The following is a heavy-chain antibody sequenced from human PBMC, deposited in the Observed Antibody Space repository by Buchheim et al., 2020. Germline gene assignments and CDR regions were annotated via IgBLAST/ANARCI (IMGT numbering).Heavy chain of an antibody. D-gene: IGHD6-6*01. J-gene: IGHJ4*02. CDR3: ARYVAARQNFDY. CDR1: GGSISSSSYY. Sequence: QLQLQESGPGLVKPSETLSLTCTVSGGSISSSSYYWGWIRQPPGKGLEWIGSIDYSGSTDYNPSLKSRVTISIDQSKNQFFLRLSSVTAADTAVYYCARYVAARQNFDYWGQGTL. CDR2: IDYSGST. V-gene: IGHV4-39*01.